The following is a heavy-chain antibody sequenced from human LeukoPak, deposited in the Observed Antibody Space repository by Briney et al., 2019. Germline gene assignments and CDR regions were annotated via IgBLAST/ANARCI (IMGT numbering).Heavy chain of an antibody. D-gene: IGHD5-12*01. CDR3: ASSGYGYYYYYYMDV. J-gene: IGHJ6*03. CDR1: GGSFSGYY. CDR2: INHSGST. Sequence: SETLSLTCAVYGGSFSGYYWSWIRQPPGKGLEWIGEINHSGSTNYNPSLKSRVTISVDTSKNQFSLKLSSVTAADTAVYYCASSGYGYYYYYYMDVWGKGTTVTVSS. V-gene: IGHV4-34*01.